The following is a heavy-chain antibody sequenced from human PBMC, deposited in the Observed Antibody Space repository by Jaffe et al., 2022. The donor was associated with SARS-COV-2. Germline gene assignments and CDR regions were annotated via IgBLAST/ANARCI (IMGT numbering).Heavy chain of an antibody. J-gene: IGHJ4*02. CDR2: ISWDGGST. Sequence: EVQLVESGGVVVQPGGSLRLSCAASGFTFDDYTMHWVRQAPGKGLEWVSLISWDGGSTYYADSVKGRFTISRDNSKNSLYLQMNSLRTEDTALYYCAKGRASGQLVPLFDYWGQGTLVTVSS. CDR3: AKGRASGQLVPLFDY. V-gene: IGHV3-43*01. CDR1: GFTFDDYT. D-gene: IGHD6-6*01.